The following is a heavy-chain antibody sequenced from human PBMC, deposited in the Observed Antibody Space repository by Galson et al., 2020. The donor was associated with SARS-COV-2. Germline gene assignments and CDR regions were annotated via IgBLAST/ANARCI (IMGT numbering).Heavy chain of an antibody. V-gene: IGHV4-4*07. CDR2: IHTTTGVT. J-gene: IGHJ4*02. D-gene: IGHD2-15*01. Sequence: SETLSLTCTVSGGSISYYYLTWIRQAAGKGLEWIGQIHTTTGVTTYNTSLRSRVTVSLGTSETQFSLELTSVTAADTAVYFCSTWRSSSGFHYWGQGTLVTVSS. CDR3: STWRSSSGFHY. CDR1: GGSISYYY.